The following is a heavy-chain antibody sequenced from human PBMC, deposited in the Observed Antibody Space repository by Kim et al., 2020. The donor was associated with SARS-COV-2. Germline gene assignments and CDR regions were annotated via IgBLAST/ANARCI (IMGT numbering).Heavy chain of an antibody. Sequence: GGSLRLSCAASGFTFSSYAMSWVRQAPGKGLEWVSAISGSGGSTYYADSVKGRFTISRDNSKNTLYLQMNSLRAEDTAVYYCATRASGSYYSLRAFDIWGQGTMVTVSS. D-gene: IGHD1-26*01. CDR1: GFTFSSYA. CDR3: ATRASGSYYSLRAFDI. J-gene: IGHJ3*02. CDR2: ISGSGGST. V-gene: IGHV3-23*01.